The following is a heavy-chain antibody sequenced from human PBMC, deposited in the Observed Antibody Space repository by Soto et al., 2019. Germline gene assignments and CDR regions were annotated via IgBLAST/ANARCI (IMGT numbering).Heavy chain of an antibody. CDR1: GFTFSSYS. CDR3: ARDFASSQSYYYYYMDV. J-gene: IGHJ6*03. CDR2: ISSSSSTI. D-gene: IGHD2-15*01. V-gene: IGHV3-48*01. Sequence: GGSLRLSCAASGFTFSSYSMNWVRQALGKGLEWVSYISSSSSTIYYADSVKGRFTISRDNAKNSLYLQMNSLRAEDTAVYYCARDFASSQSYYYYYMDVWGKGTTVTVSS.